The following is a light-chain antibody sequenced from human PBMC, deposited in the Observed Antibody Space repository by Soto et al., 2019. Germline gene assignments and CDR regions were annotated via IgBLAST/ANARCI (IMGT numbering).Light chain of an antibody. J-gene: IGKJ5*01. Sequence: EIVLTQSPATLSLCPGERATLSCRASQSVSVYLAWYQQKPGQVPRLLIYDASKRATGIPARFSGSGSGTDFTLTISSLEPEDSAVYYCQQRSSGVTFGQGTRLEIK. CDR3: QQRSSGVT. CDR2: DAS. V-gene: IGKV3-11*01. CDR1: QSVSVY.